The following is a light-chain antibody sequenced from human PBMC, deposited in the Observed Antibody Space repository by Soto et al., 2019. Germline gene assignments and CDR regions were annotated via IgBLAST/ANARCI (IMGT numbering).Light chain of an antibody. Sequence: EIVLTQSPGTLSLSPRERATLSCRASQSVSNIYLAWYQQKPGQAPRLLIHGVSSRATGIPDRFSGSGSGTDFTLTISRLEPEDFAVYYCQQYGRSHMYTFGQGTKLEIK. CDR3: QQYGRSHMYT. V-gene: IGKV3-20*01. CDR2: GVS. CDR1: QSVSNIY. J-gene: IGKJ2*01.